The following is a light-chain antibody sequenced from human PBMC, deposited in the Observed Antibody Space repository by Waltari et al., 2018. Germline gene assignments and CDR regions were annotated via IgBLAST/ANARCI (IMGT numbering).Light chain of an antibody. CDR1: QTISPS. CDR2: DTS. Sequence: EIVLTQSPATLSLSPGERVTLSCRASQTISPSLAWYQQKPGKAPRLLIYDTSNRATGGPARFSGSGSGTDFTLTISRLEPEDFAVYYCQQRRAWPLTFGGGTKVEIK. V-gene: IGKV3-11*01. CDR3: QQRRAWPLT. J-gene: IGKJ4*01.